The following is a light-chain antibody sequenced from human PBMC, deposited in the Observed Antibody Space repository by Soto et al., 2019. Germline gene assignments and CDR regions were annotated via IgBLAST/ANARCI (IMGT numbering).Light chain of an antibody. CDR1: QSLSSTY. J-gene: IGKJ1*01. V-gene: IGKV3D-20*02. Sequence: EIVLTQSPGTLSLSPGDRATLSCRASQSLSSTYLAWYQQKPGQAPRLLIYGTSSRATGIPDRFSGSGSGTDFTLTISSLEPEDFAVYYCQQRSNWPTFGQGTKVDIK. CDR2: GTS. CDR3: QQRSNWPT.